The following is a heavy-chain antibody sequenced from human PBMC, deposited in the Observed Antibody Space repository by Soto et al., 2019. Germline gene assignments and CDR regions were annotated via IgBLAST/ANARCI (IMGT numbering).Heavy chain of an antibody. Sequence: PSETLSLTCGVSGGSISGGVYSWIWIRQPPGKGLEWIGYIYHSGSTYYNPSLKSRVTISVDRSKNQFSLKLSSVTAADTAVYYCARVVAETTVTTSWFDPWGQGTLVTVSS. D-gene: IGHD4-4*01. CDR2: IYHSGST. CDR1: GGSISGGVYS. CDR3: ARVVAETTVTTSWFDP. V-gene: IGHV4-30-2*01. J-gene: IGHJ5*02.